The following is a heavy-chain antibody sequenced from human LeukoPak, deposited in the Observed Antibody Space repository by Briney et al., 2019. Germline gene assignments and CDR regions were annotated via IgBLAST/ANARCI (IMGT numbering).Heavy chain of an antibody. J-gene: IGHJ5*02. Sequence: SVTVSCKASAGTFSSYAISWVRQAPGQGLEWMGGIIPIFGTANYAQKFQGRVTITTDESTSTAYMELSSLRSEDTAVYYCARTSIAARRNWFDPWGQGTLVTVSS. CDR3: ARTSIAARRNWFDP. CDR2: IIPIFGTA. V-gene: IGHV1-69*05. D-gene: IGHD6-6*01. CDR1: AGTFSSYA.